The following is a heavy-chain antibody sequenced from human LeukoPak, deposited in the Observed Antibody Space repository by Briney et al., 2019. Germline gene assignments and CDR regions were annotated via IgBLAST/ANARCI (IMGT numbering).Heavy chain of an antibody. CDR2: ISGSGSTI. CDR1: GFTFSDYY. V-gene: IGHV3-11*01. D-gene: IGHD3-10*01. CDR3: AGDRWFGRYLGNWFDP. Sequence: GGSPRLSCAASGFTFSDYYMSWIRQAPGKGLEWLSYISGSGSTIYYADSVKGRFTISRDNAKNSSYLHLSSLRAEDTAVYYCAGDRWFGRYLGNWFDPWGQGTLVTVSS. J-gene: IGHJ5*02.